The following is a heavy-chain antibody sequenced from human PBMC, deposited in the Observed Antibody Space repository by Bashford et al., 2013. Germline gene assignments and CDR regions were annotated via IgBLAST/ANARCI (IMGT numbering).Heavy chain of an antibody. CDR3: ARFISSFTENESRYFDY. V-gene: IGHV5-10-1*01. CDR2: IDPSDSYT. D-gene: IGHD1-1*01. J-gene: IGHJ4*02. CDR1: IQLYLATG. Sequence: GESLKISCKGSWIQLYLATGSAGCARCPGKAWSGWGGIDPSDSYTNYSPSFQGHVTISADKSISTAYLQWSSLKASDTAMYYCARFISSFTENESRYFDYWGRGNPGHRLL.